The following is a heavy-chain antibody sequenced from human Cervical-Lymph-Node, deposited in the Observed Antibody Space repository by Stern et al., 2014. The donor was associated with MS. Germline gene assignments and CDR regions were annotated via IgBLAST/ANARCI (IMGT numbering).Heavy chain of an antibody. CDR2: ISAYNGNT. D-gene: IGHD2-15*01. J-gene: IGHJ3*02. CDR3: ARGLLGSENAFDI. CDR1: GYTFTSYG. Sequence: QVQLVQSGAEVKKPGASVKVSCKASGYTFTSYGISWVRQAPGQGLEWMGWISAYNGNTNYAQKLQGRVTMTPETSTSPAYMGAGGLRSYGPGGVLWARGLLGSENAFDIWGQGTMVTVSS. V-gene: IGHV1-18*01.